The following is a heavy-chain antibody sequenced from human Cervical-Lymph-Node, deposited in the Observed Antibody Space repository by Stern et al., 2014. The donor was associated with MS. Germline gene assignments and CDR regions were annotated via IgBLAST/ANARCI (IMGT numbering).Heavy chain of an antibody. V-gene: IGHV3-33*05. CDR1: GFTFSSHG. J-gene: IGHJ3*02. CDR3: ASSSGDRGAFDI. D-gene: IGHD7-27*01. Sequence: VQLVESGGGVVQPGGSLRLSCIVSGFTFSSHGMHWVRQAPGKGLEWVAVISYDGSNVNYVDSVRGRFTISRDNSDNTVYLEMRNLRGEDTALYYCASSSGDRGAFDIWGQGTRVTVSS. CDR2: ISYDGSNV.